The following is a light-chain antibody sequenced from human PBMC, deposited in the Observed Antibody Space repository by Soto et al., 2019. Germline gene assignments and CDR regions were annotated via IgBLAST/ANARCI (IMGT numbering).Light chain of an antibody. CDR3: QKYGGSRWHT. CDR1: QTISSND. J-gene: IGKJ2*01. V-gene: IGKV3-20*01. CDR2: GAS. Sequence: DIVLTQSPGTLPLSPGERATLSCRASQTISSNDLACYHQRPGQPPRLLIYGASSRPTGIPDRFSGRGSGTDFTLTISRLEPEDSAVYYCQKYGGSRWHTFRQRTKVDLK.